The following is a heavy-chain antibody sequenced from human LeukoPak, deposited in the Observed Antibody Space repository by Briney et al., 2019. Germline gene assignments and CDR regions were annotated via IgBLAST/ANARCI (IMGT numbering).Heavy chain of an antibody. CDR2: IIPIFGTA. Sequence: SVTVSCTASGGTFSSYAISWVRQAPGQGLEWMGGIIPIFGTANYAQKFQGRVTITADESTSTAYMELSSLRSENTAVYYCARDCSSTSCYDQYYYYGMDVWGQGTTVTVSS. CDR3: ARDCSSTSCYDQYYYYGMDV. V-gene: IGHV1-69*13. J-gene: IGHJ6*02. CDR1: GGTFSSYA. D-gene: IGHD2-2*01.